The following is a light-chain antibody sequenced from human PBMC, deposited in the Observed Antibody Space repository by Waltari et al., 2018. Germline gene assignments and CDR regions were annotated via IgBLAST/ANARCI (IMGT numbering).Light chain of an antibody. Sequence: DIVMTQSPDSLAVSLGERATINCKSSQSVLYSSNNKNYLAWYTQKPGQPSKLLIYWASTRESGVPARFSGSGSGTDFTLTISSLQAEDVAVYYCQQYYSTPRTFGQGTKVEIK. CDR1: QSVLYSSNNKNY. J-gene: IGKJ1*01. CDR2: WAS. CDR3: QQYYSTPRT. V-gene: IGKV4-1*01.